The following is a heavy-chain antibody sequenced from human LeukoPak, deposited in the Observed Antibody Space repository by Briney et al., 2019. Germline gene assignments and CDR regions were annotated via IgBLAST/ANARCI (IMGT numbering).Heavy chain of an antibody. J-gene: IGHJ4*02. CDR3: AKGRLRSFPYYFDY. CDR2: IWYDGSNQ. Sequence: PGGSLTLPCAASGFTFSNHGMHWVPPPPGKRLEWVAAIWYDGSNQHPADPVKGRFTISRDNYKNMLYLQMNSMRAEDTAVYYCAKGRLRSFPYYFDYWGQGTLVTVSS. D-gene: IGHD4-17*01. V-gene: IGHV3-33*06. CDR1: GFTFSNHG.